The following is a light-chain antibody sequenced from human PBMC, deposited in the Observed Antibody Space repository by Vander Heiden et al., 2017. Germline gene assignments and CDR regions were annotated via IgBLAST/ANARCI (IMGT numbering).Light chain of an antibody. J-gene: IGLJ2*01. CDR2: SNN. V-gene: IGLV1-44*01. CDR1: SSNIGSNT. Sequence: QSVLPQQPSASGTPGQRVTISCSGSSSNIGSNTVNWYQQLPGTAPKLLIYSNNQRPSGVPDRFSGSKSGTSASLAISGLQSEDEADYYCAAWDDSLNGVVFGGGTKLTVL. CDR3: AAWDDSLNGVV.